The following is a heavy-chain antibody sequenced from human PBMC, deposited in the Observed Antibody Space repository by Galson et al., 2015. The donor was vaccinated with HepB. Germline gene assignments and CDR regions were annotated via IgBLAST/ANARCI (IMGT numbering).Heavy chain of an antibody. V-gene: IGHV3-48*02. D-gene: IGHD2-2*01. CDR1: GFTFSSYS. CDR2: ISSSSSTI. Sequence: SLRLSCAASGFTFSSYSMNWVRQAPGKGLEWVSYISSSSSTIYYADSVKGRFTISRDNAKNSLYLQMNSLRDEDTAVYYCAREGFDIVVVPAATDEGYYYYYMDVWGKGTTVTVSS. CDR3: AREGFDIVVVPAATDEGYYYYYMDV. J-gene: IGHJ6*03.